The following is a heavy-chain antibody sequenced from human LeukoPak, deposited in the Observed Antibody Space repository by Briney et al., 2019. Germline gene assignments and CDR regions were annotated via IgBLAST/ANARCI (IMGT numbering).Heavy chain of an antibody. Sequence: GGSLRLSCAASGFTFSSYAMTWVRQAPGEGLEWVATISGSGHNTYYADSVKGRFTISRDNSKNTLYLQMNSLRAEDTAVYYCARDLSGSYYRIYYYYYYGMDVWGQGTTVTVSS. CDR2: ISGSGHNT. CDR3: ARDLSGSYYRIYYYYYYGMDV. V-gene: IGHV3-23*01. CDR1: GFTFSSYA. J-gene: IGHJ6*02. D-gene: IGHD1-26*01.